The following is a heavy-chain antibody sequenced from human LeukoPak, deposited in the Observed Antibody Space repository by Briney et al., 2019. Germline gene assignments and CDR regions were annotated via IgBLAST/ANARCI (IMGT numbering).Heavy chain of an antibody. CDR3: ARYSGGYLDY. D-gene: IGHD1-26*01. CDR2: ITSGSSTI. Sequence: GGSLRLSCAASGFTFSSYSMNWVRQAPGKGLEWVSYITSGSSTIYYADSVKGRFTISRDNAKNSLYLQMKSLRAEDMAVYYCARYSGGYLDYWGQGTLVTASS. V-gene: IGHV3-48*01. J-gene: IGHJ4*02. CDR1: GFTFSSYS.